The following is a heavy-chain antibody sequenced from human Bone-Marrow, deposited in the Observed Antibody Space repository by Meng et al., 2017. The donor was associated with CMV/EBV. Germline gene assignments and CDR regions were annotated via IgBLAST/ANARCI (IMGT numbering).Heavy chain of an antibody. Sequence: ASVKVSCKASGYTFTSYGISWVRQARGQGLEWMGWISAYNGNTNYAQKLQGRVTMTTDTSTSTAYMELRSLRSDDTAVYYCARGYSLGVIPYYFDYWGQGTLVTVSS. CDR3: ARGYSLGVIPYYFDY. CDR1: GYTFTSYG. V-gene: IGHV1-18*01. D-gene: IGHD3-16*01. CDR2: ISAYNGNT. J-gene: IGHJ4*02.